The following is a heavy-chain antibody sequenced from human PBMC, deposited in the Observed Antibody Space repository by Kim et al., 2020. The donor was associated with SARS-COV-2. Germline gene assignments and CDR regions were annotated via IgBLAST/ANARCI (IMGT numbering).Heavy chain of an antibody. J-gene: IGHJ5*02. Sequence: SETLSLTCTVSGGSISSYYWSWIRQPPGKGLEWIGYIYYSGSTNYNPSLKSRVTTSVDTSKNQFSLKLSSVTAADTAVYYCARGPYCGGDCSMNWFDPWGQGTLVTVSS. CDR1: GGSISSYY. V-gene: IGHV4-59*01. CDR3: ARGPYCGGDCSMNWFDP. D-gene: IGHD2-21*02. CDR2: IYYSGST.